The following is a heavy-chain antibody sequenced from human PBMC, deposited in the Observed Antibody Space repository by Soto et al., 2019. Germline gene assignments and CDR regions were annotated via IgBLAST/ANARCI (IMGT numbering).Heavy chain of an antibody. J-gene: IGHJ6*03. D-gene: IGHD2-8*01. CDR2: ISSSSSYI. V-gene: IGHV3-21*01. CDR1: GFTFSSYS. CDR3: ARGGYCTNGVCPTGDYMDV. Sequence: VQLVESGGGLVKPGGSLRLSCAASGFTFSSYSMNWVRQAPGKGLEWVSSISSSSSYIYYADSVKGRFTISRDNAKNSLYLQMNSLRAEDTAVYYCARGGYCTNGVCPTGDYMDVWGKGTTVTVSS.